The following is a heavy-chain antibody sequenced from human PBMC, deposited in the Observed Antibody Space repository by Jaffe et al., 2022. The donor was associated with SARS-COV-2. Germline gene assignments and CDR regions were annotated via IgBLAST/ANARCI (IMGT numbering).Heavy chain of an antibody. V-gene: IGHV3-33*01. CDR1: GFTFSSYG. Sequence: QVQLVESGGGVVQPGRSLRLSCAASGFTFSSYGMHWVRQAPGKGLEWVAVIWYDGSNKYYADSVKGRFTISRDNSKNTLYLQMNSLRAEDTAVYYCARDDFLTSYYDDSDAFDIWGQGTMVTVSS. CDR3: ARDDFLTSYYDDSDAFDI. CDR2: IWYDGSNK. J-gene: IGHJ3*02. D-gene: IGHD3-22*01.